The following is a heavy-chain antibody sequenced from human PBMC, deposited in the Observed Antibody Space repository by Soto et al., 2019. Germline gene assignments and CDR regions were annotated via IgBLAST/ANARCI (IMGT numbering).Heavy chain of an antibody. V-gene: IGHV4-59*01. D-gene: IGHD3-3*01. CDR1: GGSISSYY. J-gene: IGHJ6*03. Sequence: SETLSLTCTVSGGSISSYYWSWIRQPPGKGLEWIGYIYYSGSTNYNPSLKSRVTISVDTSKNQFSLKLSSVTAADTAVYYCARGITIFGVVISRYYYYMDVWGKGTTVTVSS. CDR2: IYYSGST. CDR3: ARGITIFGVVISRYYYYMDV.